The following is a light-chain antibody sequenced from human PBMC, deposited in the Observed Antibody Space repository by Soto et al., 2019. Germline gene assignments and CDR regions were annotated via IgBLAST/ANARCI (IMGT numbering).Light chain of an antibody. CDR3: CSFGGSSSYVV. Sequence: SVLTQPASVSGSPGQSITISCTGTSSDVGNYNLVSWYQQHPGKAPKLMIYEGSKRPSGVSNRFSGSKSGNTASLTISGLQAEVVSDYFCCSFGGSSSYVVFGGGIK. CDR1: SSDVGNYNL. CDR2: EGS. J-gene: IGLJ2*01. V-gene: IGLV2-23*01.